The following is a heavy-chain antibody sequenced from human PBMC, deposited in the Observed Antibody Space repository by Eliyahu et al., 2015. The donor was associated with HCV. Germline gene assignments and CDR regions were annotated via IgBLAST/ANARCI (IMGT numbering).Heavy chain of an antibody. D-gene: IGHD6-19*01. J-gene: IGHJ5*02. CDR3: ASGGGGIAVTGTGGWFDP. V-gene: IGHV4-59*01. Sequence: QVQLQESGPGLVKPSETXSLTCTVSGGSXTTXYWSWIRQPPGKGLEWIGYIPYSGSTXYNPSLKSXVTISIXTSKNQFSLNLTSVTAADTAMYYCASGGGGIAVTGTGGWFDPWGQGTLVTVSS. CDR2: IPYSGST. CDR1: GGSXTTXY.